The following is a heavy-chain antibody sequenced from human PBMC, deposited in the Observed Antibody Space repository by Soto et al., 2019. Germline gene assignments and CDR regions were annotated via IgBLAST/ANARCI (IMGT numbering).Heavy chain of an antibody. CDR3: AKDPYDILTRYFRSYYYGMDV. CDR1: GFTFSSYA. CDR2: ISGSGGST. D-gene: IGHD3-9*01. V-gene: IGHV3-23*01. J-gene: IGHJ6*02. Sequence: EVQLLESGGGLVQPGGSLRLSCAASGFTFSSYAMSWVRQAPGKGLEWVSAISGSGGSTYYADSVKGRFTISRDNSKNTLYLQMNSLRAEDTAVYYCAKDPYDILTRYFRSYYYGMDVWGQGTTVTVSS.